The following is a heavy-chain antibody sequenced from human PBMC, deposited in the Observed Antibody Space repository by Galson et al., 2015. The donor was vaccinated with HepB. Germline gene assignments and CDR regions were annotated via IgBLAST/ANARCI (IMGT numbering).Heavy chain of an antibody. Sequence: QSGAEVKKPGESLKISCKGSGYRFTDYWIGWVRQMPGKGLERMGIIYPGDSNTRYSPSFQGQVTMSADKSISTAYLQWSSLKASDTAMCYCARFAGTTLQMWYFDYWGQGTLVTVSS. CDR2: IYPGDSNT. V-gene: IGHV5-51*01. CDR1: GYRFTDYW. J-gene: IGHJ4*02. D-gene: IGHD1-1*01. CDR3: ARFAGTTLQMWYFDY.